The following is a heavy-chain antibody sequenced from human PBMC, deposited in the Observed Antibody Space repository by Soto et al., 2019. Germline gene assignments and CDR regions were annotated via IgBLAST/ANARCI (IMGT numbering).Heavy chain of an antibody. D-gene: IGHD6-6*01. J-gene: IGHJ3*02. CDR2: INHSGST. Sequence: ETLSLTCAVYGVSFSGYYWSWIRQPPGKGLEWIGEINHSGSTNYNPSLKSRVTISVDTSKNQFSLKLSSVTAADTAVYYCARFEYSSSSRAFDIWGPGTMVTVS. V-gene: IGHV4-34*01. CDR1: GVSFSGYY. CDR3: ARFEYSSSSRAFDI.